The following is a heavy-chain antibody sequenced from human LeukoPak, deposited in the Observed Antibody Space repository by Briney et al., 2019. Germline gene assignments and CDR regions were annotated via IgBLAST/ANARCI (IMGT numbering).Heavy chain of an antibody. J-gene: IGHJ4*02. CDR1: GGSFSGYY. CDR2: INHSGST. Sequence: SETLSLTCAVYGGSFSGYYWSWIRQPPGKGLEWIGEINHSGSTNYNPSLKSRVTISVDTSKNQFSLKLSSVTAADTAVYYCARGPWVRGVIRARYIFDYWGQGTLVTVSS. D-gene: IGHD3-10*01. V-gene: IGHV4-34*01. CDR3: ARGPWVRGVIRARYIFDY.